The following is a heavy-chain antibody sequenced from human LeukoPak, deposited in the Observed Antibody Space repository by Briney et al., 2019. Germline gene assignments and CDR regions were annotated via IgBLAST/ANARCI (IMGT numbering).Heavy chain of an antibody. J-gene: IGHJ6*03. CDR1: VGSISSYY. CDR2: IYYSGYT. Sequence: SETLSLTCTVSVGSISSYYWSWIRQPPGKGLKWIGNIYYSGYTTYSPSLRSRVTISVDTSKNQFSLKLSSVTAADTAVYYCARETSQKGAHYMDVWGKGTTITISS. V-gene: IGHV4-59*01. CDR3: ARETSQKGAHYMDV. D-gene: IGHD3-16*01.